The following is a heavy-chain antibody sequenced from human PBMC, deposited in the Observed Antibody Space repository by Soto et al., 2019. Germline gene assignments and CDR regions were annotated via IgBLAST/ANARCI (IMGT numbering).Heavy chain of an antibody. V-gene: IGHV1-8*01. CDR3: ARPSSSWSSDAFDI. Sequence: GASVNVSCKASGYTFTSYDINWVRQATGQGLEWMGWMNPNSGNTGYAQKFQGRVTMTRNTSISTAYMELSSLRSEDTAVYYCARPSSSWSSDAFDIWGQGTMVTVSS. CDR1: GYTFTSYD. CDR2: MNPNSGNT. D-gene: IGHD6-13*01. J-gene: IGHJ3*02.